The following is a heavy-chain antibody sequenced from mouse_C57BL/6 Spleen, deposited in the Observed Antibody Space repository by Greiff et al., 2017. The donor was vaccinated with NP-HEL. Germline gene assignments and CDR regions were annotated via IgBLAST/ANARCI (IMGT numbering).Heavy chain of an antibody. D-gene: IGHD1-1*01. CDR2: IYIGNGYT. CDR3: ARYYYGSSYDWYFDV. V-gene: IGHV1-58*01. Sequence: EVQLQESGAELVRPGSSVKMSCKTSGYTFTSYGINWVKQRPGQGLEWIGYIYIGNGYTEYNEKFKGKATLSSDTSSSTAYMQLSSLTSEDSAIYFCARYYYGSSYDWYFDVWGTGTTVTVSS. CDR1: GYTFTSYG. J-gene: IGHJ1*03.